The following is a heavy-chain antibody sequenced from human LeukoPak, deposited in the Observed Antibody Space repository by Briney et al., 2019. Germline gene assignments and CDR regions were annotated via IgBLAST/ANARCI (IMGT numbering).Heavy chain of an antibody. CDR2: IYHSGST. CDR3: ARDTDYGDYGWFDP. J-gene: IGHJ5*02. CDR1: GGSISSGGYY. V-gene: IGHV4-30-2*01. D-gene: IGHD4-17*01. Sequence: SQTLSLTCTVSGGSISSGGYYWSWIRQPPGKGLEWIGYIYHSGSTYYNPSLKSRVTMSVDTSKNQFSLKLSSVTAADTAVYYCARDTDYGDYGWFDPWGQGTLVTVSS.